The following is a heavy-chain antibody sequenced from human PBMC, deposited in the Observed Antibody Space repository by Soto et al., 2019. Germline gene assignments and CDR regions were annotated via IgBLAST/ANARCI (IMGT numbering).Heavy chain of an antibody. Sequence: SETLSLTCAFYGGSFSGYYWSWIRQPPGKGLEWIGGINHSGSTNYNPSLKSRVTISVDTSKDQFSLKLSSVTAADTAVYYCARGYSSSSWAFDYWGQGTLVTVYS. V-gene: IGHV4-34*01. D-gene: IGHD6-6*01. CDR3: ARGYSSSSWAFDY. CDR2: INHSGST. CDR1: GGSFSGYY. J-gene: IGHJ4*02.